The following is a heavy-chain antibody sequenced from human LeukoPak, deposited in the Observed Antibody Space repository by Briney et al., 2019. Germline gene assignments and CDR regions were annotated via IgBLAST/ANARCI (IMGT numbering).Heavy chain of an antibody. CDR3: AKTQGEVVAGTSFDY. Sequence: PSETLSLTCAVYGGSFSGYYWSWIRQPPGKGLEWIGEINHSGSTNYSPSLKSRVTISVDTSKNQFSLKLSSVTAADTAVYCCAKTQGEVVAGTSFDYWGQGTLVTVSS. J-gene: IGHJ4*02. D-gene: IGHD6-19*01. CDR2: INHSGST. V-gene: IGHV4-34*01. CDR1: GGSFSGYY.